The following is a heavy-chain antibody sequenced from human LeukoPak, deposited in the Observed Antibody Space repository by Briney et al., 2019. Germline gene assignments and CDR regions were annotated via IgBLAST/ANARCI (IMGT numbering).Heavy chain of an antibody. V-gene: IGHV3-74*01. J-gene: IGHJ5*02. CDR1: GFTFSSYW. Sequence: GSLRLSCAASGFTFSSYWMHWVRQALGKGLVWVSRINSDGRTTSYADSVKGRFTISRDNAKNTLYLQMNSLRAEDTAVYYCATNYDSSAYGVFDPWGQGTLVTVSS. CDR3: ATNYDSSAYGVFDP. CDR2: INSDGRTT. D-gene: IGHD3-22*01.